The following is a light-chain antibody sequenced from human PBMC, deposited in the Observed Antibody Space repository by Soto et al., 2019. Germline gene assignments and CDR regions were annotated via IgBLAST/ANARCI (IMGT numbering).Light chain of an antibody. J-gene: IGKJ2*01. Sequence: DIQMTQSPSSLSASVGDRVTITRRASQSISTYLIWYQQKPGKAPKLLIYATSSLQSGVPSRFSGSGSGTDFTLTISSLQPEDFATYYCQQYNSYYVTFGQGTKVDIK. CDR1: QSISTY. V-gene: IGKV1-39*01. CDR2: ATS. CDR3: QQYNSYYVT.